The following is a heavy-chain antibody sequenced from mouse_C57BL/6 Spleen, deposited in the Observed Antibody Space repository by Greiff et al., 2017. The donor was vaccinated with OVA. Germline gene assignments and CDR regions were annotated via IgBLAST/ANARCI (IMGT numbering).Heavy chain of an antibody. CDR1: GYTFTSYD. CDR3: ARDVTSHYYGSTSWFAY. J-gene: IGHJ3*01. Sequence: QVQLQQSGPELVKPGASVKLSCKASGYTFTSYDINWVKQRPGQGLEWIGWIYPRDGSTKYNEKFKGKATLTVDTSSSTAYMELHSLTSADSAVYFCARDVTSHYYGSTSWFAYWCQGTLVTVSA. V-gene: IGHV1-85*01. CDR2: IYPRDGST. D-gene: IGHD1-1*01.